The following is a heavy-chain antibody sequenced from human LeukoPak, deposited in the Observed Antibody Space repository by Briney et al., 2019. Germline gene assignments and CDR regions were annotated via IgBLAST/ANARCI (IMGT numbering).Heavy chain of an antibody. V-gene: IGHV1-18*01. D-gene: IGHD1-26*01. CDR1: GYTFTSYG. Sequence: ASVKVSCKASGYTFTSYGISWVRQAPGQGLEWMGWISAYNGNTNYAQKLQGRVTMTTDTSTSTAYMELRSLRSDDTDAYYCARRRTPSGSGLSDGMDVSGEATTVTVS. J-gene: IGHJ6*02. CDR2: ISAYNGNT. CDR3: ARRRTPSGSGLSDGMDV.